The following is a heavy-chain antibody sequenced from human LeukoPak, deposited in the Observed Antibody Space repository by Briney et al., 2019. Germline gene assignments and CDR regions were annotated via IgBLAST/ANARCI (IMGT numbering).Heavy chain of an antibody. V-gene: IGHV1-69*06. J-gene: IGHJ4*02. CDR1: GGTFSSYA. CDR3: ATVGAAGHFDY. CDR2: IIPIFGTA. D-gene: IGHD1-26*01. Sequence: GSSVKVSCKASGGTFSSYAISWVRQAPGQGLEWMGGIIPIFGTANYAQKFQGRVTITAYKSTSTAYMELSILRSEDTAVYYCATVGAAGHFDYWGQGTLVTVSS.